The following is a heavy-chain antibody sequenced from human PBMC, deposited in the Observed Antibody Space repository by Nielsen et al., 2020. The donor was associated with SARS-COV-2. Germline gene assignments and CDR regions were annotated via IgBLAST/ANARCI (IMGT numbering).Heavy chain of an antibody. CDR1: GFTFSSYS. D-gene: IGHD6-13*01. V-gene: IGHV3-21*01. J-gene: IGHJ4*02. CDR2: ISSSSSYI. Sequence: GGSLRLSCAASGFTFSSYSMNWVRQAPGKGLEWVSSISSSSSYIYYADSVKGRFTISRDNAKNSLYLQMNSLRAEDTAVYYCARGQQLATNSYYFDYWGQGTLVTVSS. CDR3: ARGQQLATNSYYFDY.